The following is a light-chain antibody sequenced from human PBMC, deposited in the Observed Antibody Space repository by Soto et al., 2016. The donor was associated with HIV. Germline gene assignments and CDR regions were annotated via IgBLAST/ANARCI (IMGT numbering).Light chain of an antibody. CDR3: QVWDNSNVNRYV. J-gene: IGLJ1*01. Sequence: SSVLTQPPSVSVAPGKTARITCGGNNIGTKSVHWYQQQPGQAPVLVVFDSGDRPSGVPDRFFASKSGDTATLTITRVEAGDEADYYCQVWDNSNVNRYVFGSGTKVTV. CDR1: NIGTKS. CDR2: DSG. V-gene: IGLV3-21*03.